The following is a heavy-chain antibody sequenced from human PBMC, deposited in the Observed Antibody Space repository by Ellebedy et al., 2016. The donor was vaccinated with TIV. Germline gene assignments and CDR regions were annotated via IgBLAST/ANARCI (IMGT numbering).Heavy chain of an antibody. D-gene: IGHD3/OR15-3a*01. CDR2: TGVSGATT. CDR1: GFTFSSYA. CDR3: AKDLTFGRGSPQDWDY. V-gene: IGHV3-23*01. Sequence: GESLKISCAASGFTFSSYAMNWVRQAPGKGLEWVAGTGVSGATTYYADSVKGRFTISRDNSKSTLYLQMNSLRAEDTAVYHCAKDLTFGRGSPQDWDYWGQGTLVTVSS. J-gene: IGHJ4*02.